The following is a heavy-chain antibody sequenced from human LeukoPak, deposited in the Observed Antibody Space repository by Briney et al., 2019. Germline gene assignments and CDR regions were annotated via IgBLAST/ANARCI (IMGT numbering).Heavy chain of an antibody. J-gene: IGHJ4*02. D-gene: IGHD6-6*01. CDR3: ARLRRLYRSSSGDFDY. CDR1: GSIFTSYW. V-gene: IGHV5-51*01. CDR2: IYPGDSDT. Sequence: GGSLQISCQGSGSIFTSYWIGGGRQVPGKGVEWMGIIYPGDSDTRYSPSFQGQVTISADKSISTAYLQWSSLEASDTAMYYCARLRRLYRSSSGDFDYWRQGTLVTVSA.